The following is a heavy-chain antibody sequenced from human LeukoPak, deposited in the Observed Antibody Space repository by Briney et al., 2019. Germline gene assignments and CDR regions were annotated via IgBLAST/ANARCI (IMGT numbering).Heavy chain of an antibody. Sequence: ASVNVSFKVSGYTLTELSMHWVRQAPGKGLEWMGGFDPEDGETIYAQKFQGRVTMTEDTSTDTAYMELSSLRSEDTAVYYCATYPWRELPYFDYWGRGTLVTVSS. CDR2: FDPEDGET. D-gene: IGHD1-26*01. V-gene: IGHV1-24*01. CDR3: ATYPWRELPYFDY. CDR1: GYTLTELS. J-gene: IGHJ4*02.